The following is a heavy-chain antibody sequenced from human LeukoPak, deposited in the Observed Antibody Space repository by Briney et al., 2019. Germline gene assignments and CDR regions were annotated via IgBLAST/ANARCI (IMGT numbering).Heavy chain of an antibody. D-gene: IGHD5-12*01. CDR3: AVSGYDYDVDY. J-gene: IGHJ4*02. CDR2: INHSGST. V-gene: IGHV4-34*01. CDR1: GGSFSGYY. Sequence: SQTLSLTCAVYGGSFSGYYWSCIRQPPGNGLEWIGEINHSGSTNYNPSLKNRATTSVDTSKNQVSLKLSSVAAADTAVYYCAVSGYDYDVDYWGQGTLVTV.